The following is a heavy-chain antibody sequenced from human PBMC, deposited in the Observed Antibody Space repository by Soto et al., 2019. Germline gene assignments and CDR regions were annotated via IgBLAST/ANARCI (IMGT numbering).Heavy chain of an antibody. CDR1: GGSFSGYY. Sequence: SETLSLTCAVYGGSFSGYYWSWIRQPPGKGLEWIGEINHSGSTNYNPSLKSRVTISVDTSKNQFSLKLSSVTAADTAVYYCARGGGEKQQLVHWGQGTLVTVSS. J-gene: IGHJ4*02. CDR3: ARGGGEKQQLVH. D-gene: IGHD6-13*01. CDR2: INHSGST. V-gene: IGHV4-34*01.